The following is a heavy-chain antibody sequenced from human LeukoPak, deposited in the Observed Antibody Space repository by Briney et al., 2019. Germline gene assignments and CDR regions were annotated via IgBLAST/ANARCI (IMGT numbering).Heavy chain of an antibody. J-gene: IGHJ5*02. CDR3: AKDMSSSWWGYNWFDP. V-gene: IGHV3-30*02. D-gene: IGHD6-13*01. Sequence: GGSLRLSCTASGFTFSSYGMHWVRQAPGKGLEWVAFIRYDGSNKYYADSVKGRFTISRDNSKNTLYLQMNSLRAEDTAVYYCAKDMSSSWWGYNWFDPWGQGTLVTVSS. CDR1: GFTFSSYG. CDR2: IRYDGSNK.